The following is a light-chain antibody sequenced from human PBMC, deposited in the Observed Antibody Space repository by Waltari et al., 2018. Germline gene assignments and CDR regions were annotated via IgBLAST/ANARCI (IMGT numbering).Light chain of an antibody. V-gene: IGLV1-44*01. CDR2: GNH. J-gene: IGLJ3*02. CDR3: AAWDDSLIGPV. Sequence: QSVLTQSPSTSGTPGQKVTISCSGSSSNIGSNTVNWYQQLPGTAPKLLIYGNHTRPPRVPDRFSGSKSVTSASLAISGLQSEDEADYYCAAWDDSLIGPVFGGGTKLTVL. CDR1: SSNIGSNT.